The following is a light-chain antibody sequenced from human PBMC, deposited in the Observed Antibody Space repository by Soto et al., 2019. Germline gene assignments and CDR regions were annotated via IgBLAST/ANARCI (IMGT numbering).Light chain of an antibody. CDR2: DDN. J-gene: IGLJ1*01. CDR1: SSNIGAGYD. Sequence: QSVLTQPPSVSGAPGQRVTISCTGSSSNIGAGYDLHWYRQLPGTAPKLLIYDDNNRPSGVPDRFSGSKSGTSASLAISGLQAEHEADYYCKSYDSSLSGYVFGTGTKVTVL. CDR3: KSYDSSLSGYV. V-gene: IGLV1-40*01.